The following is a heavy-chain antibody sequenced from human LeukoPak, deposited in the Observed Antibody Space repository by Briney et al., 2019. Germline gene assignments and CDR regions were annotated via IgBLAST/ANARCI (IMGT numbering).Heavy chain of an antibody. J-gene: IGHJ5*02. CDR1: GCTFTSYD. CDR2: MNPNSGNT. D-gene: IGHD6-19*01. CDR3: ARGRLKQWKPFAP. Sequence: ASVKASCKASGCTFTSYDINWVRQATGQGLEWMGWMNPNSGNTGYAQKFQGRVTMTRNTSISTAYMELSSLRSEDTAVYYCARGRLKQWKPFAPWGQGTLVTVSS. V-gene: IGHV1-8*01.